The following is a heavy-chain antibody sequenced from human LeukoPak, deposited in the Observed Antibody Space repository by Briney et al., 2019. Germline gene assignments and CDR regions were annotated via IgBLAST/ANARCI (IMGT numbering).Heavy chain of an antibody. CDR2: IYYSGST. V-gene: IGHV4-39*01. J-gene: IGHJ4*02. CDR1: GGSTSSTSYY. D-gene: IGHD6-6*01. CDR3: AILFGSSSSHGFDY. Sequence: SETLSLTCTVSGGSTSSTSYYWGWIRQPPGKDLEWIGSIYYSGSTYYNPSLKSRVTISVDTSKNQFSLKLSSVTAADTAVYYCAILFGSSSSHGFDYWGQGTLVTVSS.